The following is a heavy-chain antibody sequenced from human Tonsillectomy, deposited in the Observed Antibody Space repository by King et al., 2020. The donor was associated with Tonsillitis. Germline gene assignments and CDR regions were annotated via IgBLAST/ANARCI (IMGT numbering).Heavy chain of an antibody. D-gene: IGHD2-2*01. CDR2: IYSGGSST. CDR1: GFTFSSYA. CDR3: AKDIVVVPAATREVYYYYGMDV. Sequence: VQLVESGGGLVQPGGSLRLSCAASGFTFSSYAMSWVRQAPGKGLEWVSVIYSGGSSTYYADSVKGRFTISRDNSKNTLYLQMNSLRAEDTAVYYCAKDIVVVPAATREVYYYYGMDVWGQGTTVTVSS. V-gene: IGHV3-23*03. J-gene: IGHJ6*02.